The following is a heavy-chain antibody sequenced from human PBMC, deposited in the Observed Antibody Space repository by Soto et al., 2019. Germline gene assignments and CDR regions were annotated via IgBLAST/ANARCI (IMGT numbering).Heavy chain of an antibody. D-gene: IGHD2-15*01. Sequence: GASVKVSCKASGGTFSSYAISWVRQAPGQGLEWMGGIIPIFGTANYAQKFQGRVTITADESTSTAYMELSSLRSEDTAVYYCARLDLLGYCSGGSCPGLASDIWGQGTMVTVS. CDR2: IIPIFGTA. CDR3: ARLDLLGYCSGGSCPGLASDI. J-gene: IGHJ3*02. CDR1: GGTFSSYA. V-gene: IGHV1-69*13.